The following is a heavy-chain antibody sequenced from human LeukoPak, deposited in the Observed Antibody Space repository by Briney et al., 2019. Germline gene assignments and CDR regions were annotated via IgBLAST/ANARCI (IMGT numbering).Heavy chain of an antibody. CDR3: VRDGIRDIPGIITIRYDY. CDR2: IKEDGSDK. D-gene: IGHD3-10*01. CDR1: AFTFSVYW. Sequence: GGSLRLSCSASAFTFSVYWMTWVRRAPGKGLEWVATIKEDGSDKYYVDSVRGRFTISRDNAENSLYLQMNSLTAEDTALYYCVRDGIRDIPGIITIRYDYWGQGTLVTVSS. J-gene: IGHJ4*02. V-gene: IGHV3-7*05.